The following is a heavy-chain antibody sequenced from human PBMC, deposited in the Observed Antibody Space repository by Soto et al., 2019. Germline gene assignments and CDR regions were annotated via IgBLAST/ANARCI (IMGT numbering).Heavy chain of an antibody. J-gene: IGHJ5*02. CDR1: GFTFSSYG. CDR3: ARDPVTEIHYPNWFDP. D-gene: IGHD4-17*01. V-gene: IGHV3-33*01. CDR2: IWYDGSNK. Sequence: GGSLRLSCAASGFTFSSYGMHWVRQAPGKGLEWVAVIWYDGSNKYYADSVKGRFTISRDNSKNTLYLQMNSLRAEDTAVYYCARDPVTEIHYPNWFDPWGQGTLVTVSS.